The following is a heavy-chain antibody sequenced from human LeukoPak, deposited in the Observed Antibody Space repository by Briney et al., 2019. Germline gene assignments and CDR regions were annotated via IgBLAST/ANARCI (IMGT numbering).Heavy chain of an antibody. CDR1: GGSISSYY. D-gene: IGHD3-16*01. V-gene: IGHV4-59*01. J-gene: IGHJ4*02. CDR3: ARGTITFGGVFDY. CDR2: IYYSGST. Sequence: SETLSLTCTVSGGSISSYYWSWIRQPPGKGLEWIGYIYYSGSTNYNPSLKSRVTISVDTSKNQFSLKLSSVSAADTAVYYCARGTITFGGVFDYWGQGTLVTVSS.